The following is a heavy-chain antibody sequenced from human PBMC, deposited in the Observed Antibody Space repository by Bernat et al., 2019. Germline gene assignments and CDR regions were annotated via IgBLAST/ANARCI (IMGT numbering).Heavy chain of an antibody. Sequence: EVQLVESGGGLVKPGGSLRLSCAASGFTFSNAWMTWVRQAPGKGLEWVGRIKRKTDGGTTDYAALVKGRFTISRDDSKNTLYLQMNSLKTEDTGVYYCKATHGYWGQGTLVTVSS. CDR2: IKRKTDGGTT. D-gene: IGHD2-15*01. CDR1: GFTFSNAW. CDR3: KATHGY. J-gene: IGHJ4*02. V-gene: IGHV3-15*01.